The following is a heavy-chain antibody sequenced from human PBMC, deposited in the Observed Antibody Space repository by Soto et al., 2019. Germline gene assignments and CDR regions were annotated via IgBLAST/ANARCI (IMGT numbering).Heavy chain of an antibody. J-gene: IGHJ2*01. D-gene: IGHD4-17*01. CDR3: ARVMSYGDRGGVVNWYFDL. CDR2: IGTAGDT. V-gene: IGHV3-13*01. CDR1: GFTFSSYD. Sequence: EVQLVESGGGLVQPGGSLRLSCAASGFTFSSYDMHWVRQATGKGLEWVSAIGTAGDTYYPGSVKGRFTISRENAKNSLYLQMKSLRAGDTAVYYCARVMSYGDRGGVVNWYFDLWGRGTLVTVSS.